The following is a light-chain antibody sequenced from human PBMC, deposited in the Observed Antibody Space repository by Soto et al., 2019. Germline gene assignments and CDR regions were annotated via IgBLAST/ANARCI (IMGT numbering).Light chain of an antibody. CDR3: CSYAGRYTYV. Sequence: QSALTQPRSVSGSPGQSVTISCTGTSSDVAYYNYVSWYQHHPGKAPKLMIYDVTKRPSGVPDRFSGSKSGNTASLTISGLQAEDEADYYCCSYAGRYTYVFGTGTQLTVL. J-gene: IGLJ1*01. CDR2: DVT. V-gene: IGLV2-11*01. CDR1: SSDVAYYNY.